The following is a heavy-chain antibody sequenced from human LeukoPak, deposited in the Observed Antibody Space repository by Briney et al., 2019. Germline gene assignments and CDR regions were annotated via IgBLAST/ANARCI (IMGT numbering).Heavy chain of an antibody. CDR3: ARVVGGSFISWFDP. J-gene: IGHJ5*02. D-gene: IGHD2-15*01. CDR2: INPNSGGT. CDR1: GYTFTGYY. Sequence: ASVKVSCKASGYTFTGYYMHWVRQAPGQGLEWMGWINPNSGGTNYAQKFQGRVTMTRDTSISTAYMELSRLRSDDTAVYYCARVVGGSFISWFDPWGQGTLVTVSS. V-gene: IGHV1-2*02.